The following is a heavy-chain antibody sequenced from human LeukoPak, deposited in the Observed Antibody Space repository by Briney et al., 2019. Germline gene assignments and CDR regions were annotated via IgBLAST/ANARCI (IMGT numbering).Heavy chain of an antibody. CDR2: INQDVSRI. D-gene: IGHD2-8*01. Sequence: GTSLRLSCTGSGFTFSDSGMHWVRQAPGKGLEWVASINQDVSRIHYVDSVKGRFTISRDNAKNSLFLQMNSLRVEDTAVYYCARLKDDVTKFDYWGQGTLVTVSS. J-gene: IGHJ4*02. V-gene: IGHV3-7*01. CDR3: ARLKDDVTKFDY. CDR1: GFTFSDSG.